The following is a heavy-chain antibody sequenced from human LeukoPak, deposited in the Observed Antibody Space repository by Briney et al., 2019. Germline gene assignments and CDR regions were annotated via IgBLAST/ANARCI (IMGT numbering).Heavy chain of an antibody. CDR1: GFSFSSYA. CDR3: ARDADYGDWLIDY. V-gene: IGHV3-30*04. J-gene: IGHJ4*02. Sequence: GRSLRLSCAASGFSFSSYAMHWVRQAPGKGLEWVAVISYDGSNKYYADSVKGRFTISRGNSKNTLYLQMTSLRAEDTAVYYCARDADYGDWLIDYWGQGTLVTVSS. D-gene: IGHD4-17*01. CDR2: ISYDGSNK.